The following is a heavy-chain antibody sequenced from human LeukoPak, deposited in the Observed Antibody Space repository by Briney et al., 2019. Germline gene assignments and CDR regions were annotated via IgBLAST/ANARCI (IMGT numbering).Heavy chain of an antibody. Sequence: SETLSLTCSVSGGSINNTNYYWGWIRQPPGKGLEWIGEINHSGSTNYNPSLKSRLTISVDTFKNKFSLKLSSVTAADTAVYYCARDYQGGYGDKTVDYWGQGSLVTVSS. CDR1: GGSINNTNYY. J-gene: IGHJ4*02. CDR2: INHSGST. V-gene: IGHV4-39*07. D-gene: IGHD5-18*01. CDR3: ARDYQGGYGDKTVDY.